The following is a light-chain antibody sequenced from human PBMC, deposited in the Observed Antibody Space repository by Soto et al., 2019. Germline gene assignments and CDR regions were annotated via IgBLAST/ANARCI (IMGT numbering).Light chain of an antibody. CDR2: GAF. Sequence: DIQMTQSPSTLSASVGDRVTITCRASQSISSWLAWYQQKPGKAPKLLISGAFSLESGVPSRFSGSGSGTEFTLTISSLQPDDFAVYYCQQYGVFPPTFGQGTKIDIQ. CDR1: QSISSW. CDR3: QQYGVFPPT. V-gene: IGKV1-5*01. J-gene: IGKJ1*01.